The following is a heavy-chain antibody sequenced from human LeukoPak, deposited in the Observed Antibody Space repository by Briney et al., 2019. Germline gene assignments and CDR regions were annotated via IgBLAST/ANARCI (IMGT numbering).Heavy chain of an antibody. V-gene: IGHV3-30*18. CDR2: ISYDGSNK. D-gene: IGHD5-18*01. Sequence: PGRSLRLSCAASGFTFSSYGMHWVRQAPGKGLEWVAVISYDGSNKYYADSVKGRFTISRDNSKNTLYLQTNSLRAEDTAVYYCAKEGDLWQYSYGDWGIDYWGQGTLVTVSS. J-gene: IGHJ4*02. CDR3: AKEGDLWQYSYGDWGIDY. CDR1: GFTFSSYG.